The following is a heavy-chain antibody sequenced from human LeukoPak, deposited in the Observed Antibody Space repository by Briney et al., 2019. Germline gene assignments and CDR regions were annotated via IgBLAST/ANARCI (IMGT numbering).Heavy chain of an antibody. V-gene: IGHV1-2*02. CDR2: INPNSGGT. Sequence: GASVKVSCKASGYTFTGYYMHWVRQAPGQGLEWMGWINPNSGGTNYAQKFQGRVTMTRDTSISTAYMELSRLRSDDTAVYYCARSSADYDILTGYCRSSPDYFDYWGQGTLVTVSS. J-gene: IGHJ4*02. CDR1: GYTFTGYY. CDR3: ARSSADYDILTGYCRSSPDYFDY. D-gene: IGHD3-9*01.